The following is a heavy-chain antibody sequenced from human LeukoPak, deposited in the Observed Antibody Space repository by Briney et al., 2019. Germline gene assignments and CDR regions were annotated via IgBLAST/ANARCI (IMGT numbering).Heavy chain of an antibody. J-gene: IGHJ3*02. CDR2: ISYDGSNK. Sequence: GGSLRLSCTPSGFTFSSYTMNWVRQAPGKGLEWVAVISYDGSNKYYADSVKGRFTISRDNSKNTLYLQMNSLRAEDTAVYYCAKDGKAFCGGDCSWGAFDIWGQGTMVTVSS. CDR1: GFTFSSYT. D-gene: IGHD2-21*02. CDR3: AKDGKAFCGGDCSWGAFDI. V-gene: IGHV3-30*18.